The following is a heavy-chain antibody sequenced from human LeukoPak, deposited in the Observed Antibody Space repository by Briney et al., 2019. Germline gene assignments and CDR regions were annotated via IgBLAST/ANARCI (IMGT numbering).Heavy chain of an antibody. CDR3: ARKRRRGDAFDI. CDR2: INHSGST. Sequence: SETLSLTCAVYGGSFSGYYWSWIRQPPGKGLEWIGEINHSGSTNYNPSLKSRVTISVDTSKNQFSLKLSSVTAADTAVYYCARKRRRGDAFDIWGQGTMVTVSS. J-gene: IGHJ3*02. CDR1: GGSFSGYY. V-gene: IGHV4-34*01.